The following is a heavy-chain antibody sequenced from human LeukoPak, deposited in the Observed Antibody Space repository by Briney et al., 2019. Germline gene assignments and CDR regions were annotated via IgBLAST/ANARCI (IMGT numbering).Heavy chain of an antibody. V-gene: IGHV4-4*07. D-gene: IGHD1-26*01. CDR2: SYTTGST. Sequence: PSDTLSLTCTVSGGSIGSYYWSWIRQPAGKGLEWIGRSYTTGSTNYNPSLKSRVTMSVDTSKNQFSLKLSSVTAADTAVYYCARDRQWEPSYYYYMDVWGKGTTVTVSS. J-gene: IGHJ6*03. CDR3: ARDRQWEPSYYYYMDV. CDR1: GGSIGSYY.